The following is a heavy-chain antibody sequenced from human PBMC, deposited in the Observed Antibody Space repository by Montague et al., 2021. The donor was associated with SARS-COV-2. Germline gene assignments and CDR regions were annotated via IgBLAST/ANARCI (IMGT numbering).Heavy chain of an antibody. Sequence: SETLSLTCTVSDGSIANSHKYWGLVRQPPGKGLEWIGSVLYTGTPYDHPSLTARATISLDTSKNQFSLQMYSVTAADTATYFCVAGGDSAKAGDYWGQGTLVTVSS. CDR2: VLYTGTP. CDR3: VAGGDSAKAGDY. J-gene: IGHJ4*02. V-gene: IGHV4-39*07. D-gene: IGHD3-16*01. CDR1: DGSIANSHKY.